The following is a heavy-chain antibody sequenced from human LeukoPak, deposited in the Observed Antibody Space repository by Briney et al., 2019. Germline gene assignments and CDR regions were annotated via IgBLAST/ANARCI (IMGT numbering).Heavy chain of an antibody. D-gene: IGHD5-18*01. CDR1: GYTFTGYY. Sequence: ASVKVSCKASGYTFTGYYMHWVRQAPGQGLEWMGIINPSGGSTSYAQKFQGRVTMTRDTSTSTAYMELSSLRSEDTAVYYCASGGYRLWDWFDPWGQGTLVTVSS. CDR3: ASGGYRLWDWFDP. V-gene: IGHV1-46*01. CDR2: INPSGGST. J-gene: IGHJ5*02.